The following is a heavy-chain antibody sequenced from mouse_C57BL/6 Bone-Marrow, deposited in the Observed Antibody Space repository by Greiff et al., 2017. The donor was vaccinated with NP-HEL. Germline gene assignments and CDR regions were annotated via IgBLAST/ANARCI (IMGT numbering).Heavy chain of an antibody. J-gene: IGHJ4*01. CDR1: GYSITSGYY. Sequence: EVKLLESGPGLVKPSQSLSLTCSVTGYSITSGYYWNWIRQFPGNKLEWMGYISYDGSNNYNPSLKNRISITRDTSKNQFFLNLNSVTTEDTATYYCGRGGGGYAMDYWGQGTSVTVSS. CDR2: ISYDGSN. V-gene: IGHV3-6*01. CDR3: GRGGGGYAMDY.